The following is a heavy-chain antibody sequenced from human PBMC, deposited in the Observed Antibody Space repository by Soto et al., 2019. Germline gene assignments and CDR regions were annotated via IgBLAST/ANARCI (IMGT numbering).Heavy chain of an antibody. Sequence: GASVKVSCKASGYTFTSYAMHWVRQAPGQRLEWMGWINAGNGNTKYSQKFQGRVTITRDTSASTAYMELSSLRSEDTAVYYCARSLEYDICYGAFDIWGPGTMVTV. CDR2: INAGNGNT. D-gene: IGHD3-9*01. CDR1: GYTFTSYA. CDR3: ARSLEYDICYGAFDI. V-gene: IGHV1-3*01. J-gene: IGHJ3*02.